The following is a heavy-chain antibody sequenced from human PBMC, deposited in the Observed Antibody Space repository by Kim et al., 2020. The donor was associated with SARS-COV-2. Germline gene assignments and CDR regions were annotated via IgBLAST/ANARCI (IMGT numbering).Heavy chain of an antibody. CDR2: INHSGST. CDR1: GGSFSGYY. Sequence: SETLSLTCAVYGGSFSGYYWSWIRQPPGKGLEWIGEINHSGSTNYNPSLKSRVTISVDTSKNQFSLKLSSVTAADTAVYYCARGRGYSYGPKYYFDYWGQGTLVTVSS. J-gene: IGHJ4*02. D-gene: IGHD5-18*01. CDR3: ARGRGYSYGPKYYFDY. V-gene: IGHV4-34*01.